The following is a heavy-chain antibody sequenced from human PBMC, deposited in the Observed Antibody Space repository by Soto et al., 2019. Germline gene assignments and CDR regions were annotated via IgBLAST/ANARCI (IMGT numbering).Heavy chain of an antibody. Sequence: QVQLVESGGGVVQPGRSLRLSCAASGFTFSSYAMHWVRQAPGKGLEWVAVISYDGSNKYYADSVKGRFTISRDNSKNTLYLQMNSLRAEDTAVYYCARERRAVAGHGYLQHWGQGTLVTVSS. D-gene: IGHD6-19*01. CDR3: ARERRAVAGHGYLQH. CDR2: ISYDGSNK. CDR1: GFTFSSYA. V-gene: IGHV3-30-3*01. J-gene: IGHJ1*01.